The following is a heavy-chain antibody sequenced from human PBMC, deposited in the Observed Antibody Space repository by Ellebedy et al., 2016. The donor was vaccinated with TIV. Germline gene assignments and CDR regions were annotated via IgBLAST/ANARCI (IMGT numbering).Heavy chain of an antibody. Sequence: PGGSLRLSCAASGFTVSTNYMNWVRQAPGKGLEWVSVIYSGGSTYYADSVKGRFTISRDNSKNTLYLQMNSLGAEDTAVYYCARDLGSGSLIDAFDIWGQGTMVTVSS. CDR1: GFTVSTNY. CDR3: ARDLGSGSLIDAFDI. J-gene: IGHJ3*02. D-gene: IGHD3-10*01. CDR2: IYSGGST. V-gene: IGHV3-66*01.